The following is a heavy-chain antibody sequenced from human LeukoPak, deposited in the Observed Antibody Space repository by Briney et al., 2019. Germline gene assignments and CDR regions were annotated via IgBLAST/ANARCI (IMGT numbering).Heavy chain of an antibody. D-gene: IGHD2-2*01. J-gene: IGHJ6*02. CDR2: IYTSGST. CDR1: GGSISSYY. V-gene: IGHV4-4*07. Sequence: SETLSLTCTVSGGSISSYYWSWIRQPAGKGLEWIGRIYTSGSTNYNPSLKSRVTMSVDTSKNQFSLKLSSVTAADTAVYYCARAGPYCSSTSCYPYYYYGMDVWDQGTTVTVSS. CDR3: ARAGPYCSSTSCYPYYYYGMDV.